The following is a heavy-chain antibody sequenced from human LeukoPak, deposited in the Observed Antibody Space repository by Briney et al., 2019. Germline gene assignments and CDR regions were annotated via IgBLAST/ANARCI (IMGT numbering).Heavy chain of an antibody. Sequence: GSSVQVSCKTSGGTFSSYTISWVRQAPGQGLEWMGGIIPIFGTPHYAQKFQDRVTITADASTSTAYMELSSLRSEDTAVYYCARAYMTATRHFDSWGQGTLVTVSS. V-gene: IGHV1-69*01. CDR2: IIPIFGTP. D-gene: IGHD2-21*02. J-gene: IGHJ4*02. CDR1: GGTFSSYT. CDR3: ARAYMTATRHFDS.